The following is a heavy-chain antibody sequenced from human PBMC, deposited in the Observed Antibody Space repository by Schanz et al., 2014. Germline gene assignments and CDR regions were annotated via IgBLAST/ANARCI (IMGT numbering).Heavy chain of an antibody. CDR3: AKCIGWYGRCAFDI. Sequence: EVQVVESGGDLVQPGGSLRLSCAVSGFTVSSNYMSWVRQAPGKGLEWVAVIYSGGSTFYTDSVKGRFTISRDNSKNTLYLQMNSLIAEDTAVYYCAKCIGWYGRCAFDIWGQGTMVTVSS. CDR2: IYSGGST. V-gene: IGHV3-53*01. J-gene: IGHJ3*02. D-gene: IGHD6-19*01. CDR1: GFTVSSNY.